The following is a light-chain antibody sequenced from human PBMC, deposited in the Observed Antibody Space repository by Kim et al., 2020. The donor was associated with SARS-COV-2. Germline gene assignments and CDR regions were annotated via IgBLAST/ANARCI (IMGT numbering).Light chain of an antibody. Sequence: LSQGERATRSYMACPSFSSHSAWYHHKPDQAHSLLLYDASDRATGIPARFSGSGFGTDVPLTSSSLEPEDFAVYYCQQGSNWPPTFGQGTKVDIK. CDR3: QQGSNWPPT. CDR2: DAS. J-gene: IGKJ1*01. CDR1: PSFSSH. V-gene: IGKV3-11*01.